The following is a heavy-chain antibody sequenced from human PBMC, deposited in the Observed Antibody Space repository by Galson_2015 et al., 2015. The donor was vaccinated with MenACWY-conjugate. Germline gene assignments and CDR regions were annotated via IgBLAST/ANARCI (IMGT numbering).Heavy chain of an antibody. D-gene: IGHD6-13*01. CDR1: GYTFTTNY. CDR3: ARDAGGGSTWYKYYFDY. J-gene: IGHJ4*02. Sequence: SVKVSCKASGYTFTTNYIHWVRRAPGQGLEWMGMINPSGGSTAYAQKFQDRVTMTRETTTSTVYMELSSLRSEDTAVYYCARDAGGGSTWYKYYFDYWGQGTLVTVSS. V-gene: IGHV1-46*01. CDR2: INPSGGST.